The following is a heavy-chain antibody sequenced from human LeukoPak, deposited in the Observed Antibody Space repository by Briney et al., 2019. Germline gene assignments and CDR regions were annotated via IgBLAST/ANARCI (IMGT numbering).Heavy chain of an antibody. CDR3: ARVEEGYGSGRRENYYYYYMDV. Sequence: SETLSLTCTVSGGSISSYYWSWIRQPPRKGLEWIGYIHYTGSTNYNPSLKSRVTISVDTSKNQFSLKLSSVTAADTAVYYCARVEEGYGSGRRENYYYYYMDVWGKGTTVTISS. CDR1: GGSISSYY. CDR2: IHYTGST. V-gene: IGHV4-59*12. J-gene: IGHJ6*03. D-gene: IGHD3-10*01.